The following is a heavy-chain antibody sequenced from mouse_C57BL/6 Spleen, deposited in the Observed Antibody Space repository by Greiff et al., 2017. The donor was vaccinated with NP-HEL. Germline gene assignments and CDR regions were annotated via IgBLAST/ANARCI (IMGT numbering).Heavy chain of an antibody. D-gene: IGHD1-1*01. CDR2: IKPNNGGT. J-gene: IGHJ3*01. CDR1: GYTFTDYN. V-gene: IGHV1-22*01. CDR3: ARYGRSSPWFAY. Sequence: EVQLQQSGPELVKPGASVKMSCKASGYTFTDYNMHWVKQSHGKSLEWIGYIKPNNGGTSYNQKFKGKATLTVNKSSSTAYMELRSLPSEDSAVYYCARYGRSSPWFAYWGQGTLVTVSA.